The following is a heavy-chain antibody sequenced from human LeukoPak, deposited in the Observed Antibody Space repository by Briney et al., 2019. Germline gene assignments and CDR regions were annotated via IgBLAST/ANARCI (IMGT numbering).Heavy chain of an antibody. CDR3: AHKTKKHYYSSSGNHSAENAFDL. D-gene: IGHD2-21*02. Sequence: SGPTLVNPTQTLTLTCTFSGFSLSTSGVGVGWIRQPPGKALEWLALIYWDDDKRYSPSLKSRLTITKDTSKNQVVLTMTNMDPVDTATYYYAHKTKKHYYSSSGNHSAENAFDLWGQGTMVTVSS. J-gene: IGHJ3*01. CDR2: IYWDDDK. CDR1: GFSLSTSGVG. V-gene: IGHV2-5*02.